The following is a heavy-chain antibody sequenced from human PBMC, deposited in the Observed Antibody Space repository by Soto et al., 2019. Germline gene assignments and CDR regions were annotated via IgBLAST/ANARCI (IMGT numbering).Heavy chain of an antibody. V-gene: IGHV4-39*01. CDR3: ARRIRTSRNWFDP. Sequence: SETLSLTCTVSGGSISSSSYYWGWIRQPPGKGLEWIGSVYYSGSPSYNPSLKSRVTMSVDTSKNQFSLRLSSVTAADTAVYYCARRIRTSRNWFDPWGQGTLVTVSS. J-gene: IGHJ5*02. CDR2: VYYSGSP. CDR1: GGSISSSSYY. D-gene: IGHD2-2*01.